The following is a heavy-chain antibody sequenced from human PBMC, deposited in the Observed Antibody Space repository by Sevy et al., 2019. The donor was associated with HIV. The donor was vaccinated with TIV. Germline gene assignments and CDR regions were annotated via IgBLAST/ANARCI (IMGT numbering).Heavy chain of an antibody. J-gene: IGHJ4*02. CDR1: GFTFSSYG. CDR2: IRYDGSNK. D-gene: IGHD4-17*01. V-gene: IGHV3-30*02. Sequence: GESLKISCAASGFTFSSYGMHWVRQAPGKGLEWVAFIRYDGSNKNHADSVKGRITISRDNSKNTLYLQMNSLRAEDTDVYYCANLIGDYGDYSNDYWGQGTLVTVSS. CDR3: ANLIGDYGDYSNDY.